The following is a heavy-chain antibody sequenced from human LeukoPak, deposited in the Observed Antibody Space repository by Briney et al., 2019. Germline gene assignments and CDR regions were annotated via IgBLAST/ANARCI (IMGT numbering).Heavy chain of an antibody. Sequence: PSETLSLTCAVYGGSFSGYYWSWIRQPPGKGLEWNGEINHSGSTNYNPSLKSRVTISVDTSKNQFSLKLSSVTAADTAVYYCARGRPIYYFDYWGQGTLVTVSS. D-gene: IGHD2-2*02. J-gene: IGHJ4*02. V-gene: IGHV4-34*01. CDR2: INHSGST. CDR1: GGSFSGYY. CDR3: ARGRPIYYFDY.